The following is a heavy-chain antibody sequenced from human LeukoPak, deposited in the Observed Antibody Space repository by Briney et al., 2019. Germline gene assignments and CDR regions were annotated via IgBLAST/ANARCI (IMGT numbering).Heavy chain of an antibody. J-gene: IGHJ4*02. CDR1: GFTFSSYE. CDR2: ISSSSSYI. Sequence: NPGGSLRLSCAASGFTFSSYEMNWVRQAPGKGLEWVSYISSSSSYIYYADSVKGRFTISRDNAKNSLYLQMNSLRAEDTAVYYCARDLVLGVGAMDYWGQGTLVTVSS. V-gene: IGHV3-21*05. CDR3: ARDLVLGVGAMDY. D-gene: IGHD1-26*01.